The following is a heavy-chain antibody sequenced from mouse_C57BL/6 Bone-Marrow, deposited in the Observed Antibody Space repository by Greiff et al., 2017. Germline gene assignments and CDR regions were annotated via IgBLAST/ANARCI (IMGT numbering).Heavy chain of an antibody. J-gene: IGHJ3*01. Sequence: EVHLVESGGGLVQPGGSLSLSCAASGFTFTDYYMSWVRQPPGKALEWLGFIRNKANGYTTEYSASVQGRFTISRDNSQSILYLQMNALRAEDSATYYCARYAGGRFAYWGQGTLVTVSA. V-gene: IGHV7-3*01. CDR3: ARYAGGRFAY. CDR2: IRNKANGYTT. CDR1: GFTFTDYY.